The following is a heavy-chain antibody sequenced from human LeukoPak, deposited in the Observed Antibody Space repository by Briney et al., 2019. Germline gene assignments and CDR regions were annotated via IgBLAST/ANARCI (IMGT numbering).Heavy chain of an antibody. V-gene: IGHV4-39*01. CDR1: GGSISSSSYY. J-gene: IGHJ4*02. CDR3: ARHMQGRYCSSTSCYTIPPLDY. Sequence: KPSETLSLTCTVSGGSISSSSYYWGWIRQPPGKGLEWIGSIYYSGSTYYNPSLKSRVTISVDTSKNQFSLKLSSVTAADTAVYYCARHMQGRYCSSTSCYTIPPLDYWGQGTLVTVSS. CDR2: IYYSGST. D-gene: IGHD2-2*02.